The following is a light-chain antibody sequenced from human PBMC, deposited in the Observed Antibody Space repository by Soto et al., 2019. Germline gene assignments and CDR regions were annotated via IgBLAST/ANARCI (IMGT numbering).Light chain of an antibody. V-gene: IGLV2-14*01. CDR1: SSDVGGYNY. Sequence: QSALTQPASVSGSPGQSITLSCIGTSSDVGGYNYVSWYQQHPGRAPKLMIYDVSNRPSGVSNRFSGSKSGNTASLTISGLQAEDEANYYCSSFTSSSTQVFGGGTKLTVL. CDR2: DVS. CDR3: SSFTSSSTQV. J-gene: IGLJ2*01.